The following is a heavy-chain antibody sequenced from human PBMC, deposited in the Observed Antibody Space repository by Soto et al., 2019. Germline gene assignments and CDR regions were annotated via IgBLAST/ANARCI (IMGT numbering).Heavy chain of an antibody. CDR2: ISSSSSYI. CDR1: GFTFSSYS. D-gene: IGHD2-2*01. CDR3: ARGVSVVPARGWFDP. J-gene: IGHJ5*02. Sequence: EVQLVESGGGLVKPGGSLRLSCAASGFTFSSYSMNWVRQAPGKGLEWVSSISSSSSYIYYSDSVKGRFTISRDNAKNSLDLQMNSLRAEDTAVYYCARGVSVVPARGWFDPWGQGTLVTVSS. V-gene: IGHV3-21*01.